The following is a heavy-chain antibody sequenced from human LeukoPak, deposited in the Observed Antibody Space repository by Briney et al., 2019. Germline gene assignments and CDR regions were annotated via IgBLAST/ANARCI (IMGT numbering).Heavy chain of an antibody. CDR3: ARDLYCSGGSCYPLHWFDP. D-gene: IGHD2-15*01. J-gene: IGHJ5*02. CDR2: IYYSGST. Sequence: SETLSLTCKVSGYPICLDYYWVWIRPAPGKGLEWIESIYYSGSTYYNPSLKSRVTISVDTSKNQFSLKLSSVTAADTAVYYCARDLYCSGGSCYPLHWFDPWGQGTLVTVSS. CDR1: GYPICLDYY. V-gene: IGHV4-38-2*02.